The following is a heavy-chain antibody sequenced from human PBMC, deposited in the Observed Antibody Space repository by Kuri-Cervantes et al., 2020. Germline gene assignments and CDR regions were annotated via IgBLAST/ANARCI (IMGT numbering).Heavy chain of an antibody. V-gene: IGHV4-61*01. D-gene: IGHD3-3*01. Sequence: SETLSLTCTVSGGSISSSSYYWSWIRQPPGKGLEWIGYIYYSGSTNYNPSLKSRVTISVDTSKNQFSLKLSTVTAADTAVYYCARGNDFWFGRTTNWFDPWGQGTLVTVSS. CDR3: ARGNDFWFGRTTNWFDP. CDR1: GGSISSSSYY. J-gene: IGHJ5*02. CDR2: IYYSGST.